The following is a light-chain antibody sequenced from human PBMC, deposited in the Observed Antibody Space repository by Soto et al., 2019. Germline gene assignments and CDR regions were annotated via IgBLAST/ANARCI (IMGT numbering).Light chain of an antibody. CDR2: DAS. CDR3: QQYKDYTWT. Sequence: DIQMTQSPSTLSASVGDRVSITCRASQSVDRYLAWYQQKPGKAPHLLIYDASSLESGVPSRFSGSGSGTEFTLTISSLQPDDFTTFYCQQYKDYTWTFGQGPKVEV. CDR1: QSVDRY. V-gene: IGKV1-5*01. J-gene: IGKJ1*01.